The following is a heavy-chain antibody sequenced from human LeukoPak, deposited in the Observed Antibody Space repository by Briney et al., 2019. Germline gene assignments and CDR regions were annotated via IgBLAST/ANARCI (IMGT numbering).Heavy chain of an antibody. CDR2: INHSGST. CDR3: ASGSYHTPVDY. Sequence: GSLRLSCSDSGFTFTSYAMHWVRQAPGKGLEWIGEINHSGSTNYNPSLKSRVTISVDTSKNQFSLKLSSVTAADTAVYYCASGSYHTPVDYWGQGTLVTVSS. CDR1: GFTFTSYA. D-gene: IGHD1-26*01. J-gene: IGHJ4*02. V-gene: IGHV4-34*01.